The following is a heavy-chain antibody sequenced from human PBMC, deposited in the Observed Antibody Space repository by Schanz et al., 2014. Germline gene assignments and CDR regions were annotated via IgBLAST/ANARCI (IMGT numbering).Heavy chain of an antibody. CDR2: ISGSGNTI. CDR1: GFTFSSHS. Sequence: EVQLVESGGNLVQPGGSLRLSCVASGFTFSSHSMNWVRQAPGQGLEWLSYISGSGNTIYYADSVKGRFTISRDNAKNSLSLQMDRLRDEDTAMYYCARRVPYSFGLDVWGQGATVTVSS. CDR3: ARRVPYSFGLDV. D-gene: IGHD1-1*01. J-gene: IGHJ6*02. V-gene: IGHV3-48*02.